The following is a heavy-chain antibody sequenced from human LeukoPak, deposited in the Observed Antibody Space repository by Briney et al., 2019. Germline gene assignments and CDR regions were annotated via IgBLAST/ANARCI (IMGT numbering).Heavy chain of an antibody. V-gene: IGHV1-2*02. CDR3: ARLSGNYAY. J-gene: IGHJ4*02. CDR2: VKPNTGDT. CDR1: GYSLTGYY. Sequence: ASVKVSCKASGYSLTGYYIHWVRQAPGQGLEWMGWVKPNTGDTQYAQKFQGRVTMSRDTTVSTAYMELSRLTSDDTAMYYCARLSGNYAYWGQGTLVTVFS. D-gene: IGHD1-26*01.